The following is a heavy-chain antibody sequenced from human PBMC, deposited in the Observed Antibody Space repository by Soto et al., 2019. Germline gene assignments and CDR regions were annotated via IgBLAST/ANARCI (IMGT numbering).Heavy chain of an antibody. D-gene: IGHD2-15*01. CDR2: IIPIFGTA. CDR1: GGTFSSYA. CDR3: AREGGYCSGGSCSAGDFDY. J-gene: IGHJ4*02. V-gene: IGHV1-69*12. Sequence: QVQLVQSGAEVKKPGSSVKVSCKASGGTFSSYAISWVRQAPEQGLEWMGGIIPIFGTANYAQKFQGRVTITADESTSTAYMELSSLRSEDTAVYYCAREGGYCSGGSCSAGDFDYWGQGTLVTVSS.